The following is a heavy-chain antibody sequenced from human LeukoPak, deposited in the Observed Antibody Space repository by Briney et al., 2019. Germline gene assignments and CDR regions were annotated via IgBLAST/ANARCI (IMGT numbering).Heavy chain of an antibody. CDR2: LNPNSGNT. D-gene: IGHD6-19*01. V-gene: IGHV1-8*03. CDR1: GYTFTSYD. CDR3: ARMTVSGRDNWFDP. Sequence: ASVKVSCKASGYTFTSYDINWVRQATGQGLEWMGWLNPNSGNTGYAQKFQGRVTITRDTSKNTAYMELSSLRSEDTAVYYCARMTVSGRDNWFDPWGQGTLVTVSS. J-gene: IGHJ5*02.